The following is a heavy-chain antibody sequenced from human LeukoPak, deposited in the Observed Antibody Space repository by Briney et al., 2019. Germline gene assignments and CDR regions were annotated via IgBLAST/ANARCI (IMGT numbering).Heavy chain of an antibody. Sequence: TGGSLRLSCAASGFTFSSYAMSWVRQAPGKGLEWVSAISSSSGYVFYADSMKGRFTISRDNDKESVFLQMNSLSAEDTAVYYCVRGYYGGNSFGDWYFDLWGRGTLVSVSS. CDR1: GFTFSSYA. CDR3: VRGYYGGNSFGDWYFDL. J-gene: IGHJ2*01. D-gene: IGHD4-23*01. CDR2: ISSSSGYV. V-gene: IGHV3-21*01.